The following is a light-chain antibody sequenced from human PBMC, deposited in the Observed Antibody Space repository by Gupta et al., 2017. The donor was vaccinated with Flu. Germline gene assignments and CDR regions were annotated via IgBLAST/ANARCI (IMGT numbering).Light chain of an antibody. CDR1: SSDVGGYNY. J-gene: IGLJ3*02. CDR3: GSYTTISTWV. CDR2: EVT. V-gene: IGLV2-14*01. Sequence: SALTQPASVSGSPGQSITISCTGTSSDVGGYNYVSWYQQHPGKAPKLMIYEVTNRPSGVSNRFSGSKSGNTASLTISGLQAEDEADYFCGSYTTISTWVFGGGTRLTVL.